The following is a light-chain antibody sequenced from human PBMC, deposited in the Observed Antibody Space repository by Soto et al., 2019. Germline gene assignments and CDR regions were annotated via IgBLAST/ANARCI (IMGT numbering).Light chain of an antibody. CDR3: QQSYSTPPGT. J-gene: IGKJ1*01. Sequence: DIQMTQSPSTLSASVGDRVTITCRASQSIASWLAWYQQKPGKAPKLLIYATSSLQSGVPSRFSGSGSGTDFTLTISSLQPEDFATHYCQQSYSTPPGTFGQGTKVDIK. CDR1: QSIASW. V-gene: IGKV1-39*01. CDR2: ATS.